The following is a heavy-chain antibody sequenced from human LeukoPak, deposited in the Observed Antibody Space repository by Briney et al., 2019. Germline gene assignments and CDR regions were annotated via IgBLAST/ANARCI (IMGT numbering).Heavy chain of an antibody. J-gene: IGHJ3*02. CDR2: ISAHNGNT. V-gene: IGHV1-18*01. Sequence: ASVTVSFKASGYTFSRYGISWVRQAPGQGLEGMGWISAHNGNTNYAQKFQGRVAMTTDTSTSTAYMELRSLRSDDTAVYYCARQSMTGNERGDDAFDIWGQGTMVTVSS. CDR3: ARQSMTGNERGDDAFDI. CDR1: GYTFSRYG. D-gene: IGHD3-9*01.